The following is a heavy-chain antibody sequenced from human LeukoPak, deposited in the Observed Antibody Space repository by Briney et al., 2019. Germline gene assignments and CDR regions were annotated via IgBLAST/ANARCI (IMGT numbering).Heavy chain of an antibody. CDR1: GYTFTSYG. D-gene: IGHD3/OR15-3a*01. CDR3: ARADWGSHYYYYMDV. V-gene: IGHV1-18*01. J-gene: IGHJ6*03. CDR2: ISVYNGNT. Sequence: ASVKVSCKASGYTFTSYGINWVRQAPGQGLEWMGCISVYNGNTNYAQKLQGRVNMTTDTSTSTAYMELRSLRSDDTAVYYCARADWGSHYYYYMDVRGKGTTVTVSS.